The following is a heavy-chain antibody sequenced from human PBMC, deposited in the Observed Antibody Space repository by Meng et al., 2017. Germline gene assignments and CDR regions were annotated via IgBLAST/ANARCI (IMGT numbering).Heavy chain of an antibody. J-gene: IGHJ5*02. CDR1: RGTFSSYT. CDR3: ARDPHYYDSRGEFDP. CDR2: IIPILGIA. Sequence: QVQLVHSGAEAKKPGSSVKVSCKASRGTFSSYTISWVRQAPGQGLEWMGRIIPILGIANYAQKFQGRVTITADKSTSTAYMELSSLRSEDTAVYYCARDPHYYDSRGEFDPWGQGTLVTVSS. V-gene: IGHV1-69*04. D-gene: IGHD3-22*01.